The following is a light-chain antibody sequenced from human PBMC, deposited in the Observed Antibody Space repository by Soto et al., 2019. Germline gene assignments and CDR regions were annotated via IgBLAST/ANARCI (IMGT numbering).Light chain of an antibody. J-gene: IGLJ1*01. CDR2: DVT. V-gene: IGLV2-8*01. CDR3: FSYTSSGTYV. CDR1: SSDIGGYNS. Sequence: QSVLTQSPSASGSPGQSVTISCTGTSSDIGGYNSVSWYQQHPGKAPKVMIYDVTKRPSGVPDRFSGSKSGNTASLTVSALQAEDEADYYCFSYTSSGTYVFGTGTKVTVL.